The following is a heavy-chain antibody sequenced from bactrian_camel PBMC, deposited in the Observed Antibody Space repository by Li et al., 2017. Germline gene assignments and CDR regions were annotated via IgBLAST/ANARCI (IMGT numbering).Heavy chain of an antibody. D-gene: IGHD4*01. J-gene: IGHJ4*01. CDR1: SSTALSDLC. Sequence: VQLVESGGGSVQAGGPLRLSCAVSSSTALSDLCLAWFRQAPGKEREGVATISPTGRTTFYADSVKGRFTISQDTSKNTVFLEMNSLKPADTAMYYCASYDSAFVCPLDHQTYLYWGQGTQVTVS. CDR3: ASYDSAFVCPLDHQTYLY. V-gene: IGHV3S63*01. CDR2: ISPTGRTT.